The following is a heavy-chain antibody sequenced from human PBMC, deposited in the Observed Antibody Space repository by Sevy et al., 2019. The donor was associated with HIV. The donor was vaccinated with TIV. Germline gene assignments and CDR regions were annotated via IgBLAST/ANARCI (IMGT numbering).Heavy chain of an antibody. CDR3: ATAPGYYDSAPFDY. D-gene: IGHD3-22*01. CDR2: IKSKIDGETT. CDR1: GFTFNNAW. Sequence: GWSLRLSCAVSGFTFNNAWMNWVRQAPGTGLQWVGLIKSKIDGETTDYAAPVKGRFTISRDDSTNTLYLQMNSLKIEDTAVYYCATAPGYYDSAPFDYWGPGTLVTVSS. J-gene: IGHJ4*02. V-gene: IGHV3-15*01.